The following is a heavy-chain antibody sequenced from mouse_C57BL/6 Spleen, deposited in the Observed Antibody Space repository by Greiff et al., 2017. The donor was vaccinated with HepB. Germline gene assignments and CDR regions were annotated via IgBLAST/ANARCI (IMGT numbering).Heavy chain of an antibody. V-gene: IGHV5-4*03. Sequence: EVKLMESGGGLVKPGGSLKLSCAASGFTFSSYAMSWVRQTPEKRLEWVATISDGGSYTYYPDNVKGRFTISRDNAKNNLYLQMSHLKSEDTAMYYCARGSHYYGSSLYYFDYWGQGTTLTVSS. D-gene: IGHD1-1*01. J-gene: IGHJ2*01. CDR1: GFTFSSYA. CDR3: ARGSHYYGSSLYYFDY. CDR2: ISDGGSYT.